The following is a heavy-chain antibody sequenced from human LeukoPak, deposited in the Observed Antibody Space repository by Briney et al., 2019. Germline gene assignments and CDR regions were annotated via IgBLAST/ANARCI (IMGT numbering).Heavy chain of an antibody. J-gene: IGHJ4*02. Sequence: ASVKVSCKAPGYTFTGYYMHWVRQAPGQGLEWMGWINPNSGGTNYAQKFQGRVTMTRDTSISTAYMELSRLRSDDTAVYYCAREDSYGYYFDYWGQGTLVTVSS. CDR3: AREDSYGYYFDY. CDR1: GYTFTGYY. D-gene: IGHD5-18*01. CDR2: INPNSGGT. V-gene: IGHV1-2*02.